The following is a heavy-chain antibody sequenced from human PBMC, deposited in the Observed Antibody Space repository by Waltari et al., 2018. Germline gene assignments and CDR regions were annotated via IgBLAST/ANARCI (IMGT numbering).Heavy chain of an antibody. CDR3: ARDFVVPAATSFDY. J-gene: IGHJ4*02. Sequence: EVQLVESGGGLVKPGGSLSLSCAASGFTFSTYSMNWVRQAPGKGLEWVSSISSSSSYIYYADSVKGRFTISRDNAKNSLYLQMNSLRAEDTAVYYCARDFVVPAATSFDYWGQGTLVTVSS. D-gene: IGHD2-2*01. V-gene: IGHV3-21*01. CDR2: ISSSSSYI. CDR1: GFTFSTYS.